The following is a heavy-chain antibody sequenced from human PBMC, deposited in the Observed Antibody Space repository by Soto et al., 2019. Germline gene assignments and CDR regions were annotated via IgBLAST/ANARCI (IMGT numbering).Heavy chain of an antibody. CDR2: IIPIFGTA. CDR3: ARDGGRHSGGIDY. Sequence: QVQLVQSGAEVKKPGSSVKVSCKASGGTFSSYSINWVRQAPGQGLEWMGEIIPIFGTANDAQKFKGRVTITADESTSTDYMELSSLRSEDTAVYYCARDGGRHSGGIDYWGQGTLVTVSS. V-gene: IGHV1-69*19. D-gene: IGHD1-26*01. CDR1: GGTFSSYS. J-gene: IGHJ4*02.